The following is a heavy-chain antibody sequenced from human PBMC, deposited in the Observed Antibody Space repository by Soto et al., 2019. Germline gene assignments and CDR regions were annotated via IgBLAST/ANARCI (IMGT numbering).Heavy chain of an antibody. CDR1: GYTFTGYY. J-gene: IGHJ6*02. D-gene: IGHD6-19*01. V-gene: IGHV1-2*04. CDR3: VIDDQQWLPKEPYYYYGMDV. CDR2: INPNSGGT. Sequence: ASVKVSCKASGYTFTGYYMHWVRQAPGQGLEWIGWINPNSGGTNYAQKVQGWVTMTRDTSISTAYMELSRLRSDDTAVYYCVIDDQQWLPKEPYYYYGMDVWGQGTTVTVSS.